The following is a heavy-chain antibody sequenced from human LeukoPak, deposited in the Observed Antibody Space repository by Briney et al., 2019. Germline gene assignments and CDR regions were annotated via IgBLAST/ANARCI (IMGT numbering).Heavy chain of an antibody. CDR2: ISASGGST. CDR3: ARGKRYSSGFDAFDI. V-gene: IGHV3-23*01. J-gene: IGHJ3*02. D-gene: IGHD6-19*01. CDR1: EFTISIYA. Sequence: GGSLRLSCAASEFTISIYAMNWVRQAPGKGLEWVSVISASGGSTYYADSVKGRFTISRDFSKNTLYLQMNSLRAEDTAVYYCARGKRYSSGFDAFDIWGQGTMVTVSS.